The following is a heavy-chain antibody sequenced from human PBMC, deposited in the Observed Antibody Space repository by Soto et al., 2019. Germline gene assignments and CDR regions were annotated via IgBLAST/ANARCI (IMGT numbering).Heavy chain of an antibody. Sequence: QVQLVQSGAEVKKPGASVKVSCKASGYSFTDYYIHWVRQTPGQGLQWMGWINPNSGGTNYAQKFQGRVTMTRDTSIFIAYMELSRLRSDDTAVYYCARSPPGDSKTNWFDPWGQGTLVTVSS. CDR3: ARSPPGDSKTNWFDP. CDR2: INPNSGGT. D-gene: IGHD4-4*01. J-gene: IGHJ5*02. V-gene: IGHV1-2*02. CDR1: GYSFTDYY.